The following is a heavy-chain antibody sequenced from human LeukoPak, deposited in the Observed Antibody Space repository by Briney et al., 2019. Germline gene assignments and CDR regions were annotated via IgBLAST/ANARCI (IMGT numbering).Heavy chain of an antibody. CDR1: GFTFSSYA. CDR2: ISGSGGST. D-gene: IGHD5-12*01. J-gene: IGHJ4*02. CDR3: AKGRYSGYDSTLNSFDY. Sequence: GSLRLSCAASGFTFSSYAMSWVRQAPGKGLEWVSAISGSGGSTYYADSVKGRFTISRDNSKNTLYLQMNSLRAEDTAVYYCAKGRYSGYDSTLNSFDYWGQGTLVTVSS. V-gene: IGHV3-23*01.